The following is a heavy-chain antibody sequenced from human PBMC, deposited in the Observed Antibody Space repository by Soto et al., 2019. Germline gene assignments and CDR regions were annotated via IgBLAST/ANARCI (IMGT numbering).Heavy chain of an antibody. V-gene: IGHV4-39*02. J-gene: IGHJ4*02. Sequence: PSETLSLTCTVSGASISTTNYYWGWVRQPPGKGLYWIGNIYYGGTTYYNPSLTSRVTISVDTSKNHFSLKVNSVTAADTAVYYCATFVVPASRHTHFDFWGPGTLVTVSS. CDR1: GASISTTNYY. D-gene: IGHD2-21*02. CDR2: IYYGGTT. CDR3: ATFVVPASRHTHFDF.